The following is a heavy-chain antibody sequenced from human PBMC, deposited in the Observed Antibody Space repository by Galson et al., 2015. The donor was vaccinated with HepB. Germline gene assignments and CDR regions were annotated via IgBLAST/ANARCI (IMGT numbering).Heavy chain of an antibody. CDR2: ISGSGGST. CDR1: GFTFSSYA. D-gene: IGHD3-3*01. J-gene: IGHJ4*02. CDR3: AKSHGFLEWLSPFDY. V-gene: IGHV3-23*01. Sequence: SLRLSCAASGFTFSSYAMSWVRQAPGKGLEWVSAISGSGGSTYYADSVKGRFTISRDNSKNTLYLQMNSLRAEDTAVYYCAKSHGFLEWLSPFDYWGQGTLVTVSS.